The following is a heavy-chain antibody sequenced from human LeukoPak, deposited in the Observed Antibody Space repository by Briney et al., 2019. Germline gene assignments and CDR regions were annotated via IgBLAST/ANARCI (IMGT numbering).Heavy chain of an antibody. D-gene: IGHD6-19*01. Sequence: PGGSLRLSCAASGFTFSSYWMHWVRQVPGKGLVWVSRINSDGSTTNYADSVKGRFTISRDNAKNTLYLHMNSLTAEDTAVYYCASKGYSSVWYEVWGQGTLVTVSS. CDR3: ASKGYSSVWYEV. CDR1: GFTFSSYW. CDR2: INSDGSTT. V-gene: IGHV3-74*01. J-gene: IGHJ4*02.